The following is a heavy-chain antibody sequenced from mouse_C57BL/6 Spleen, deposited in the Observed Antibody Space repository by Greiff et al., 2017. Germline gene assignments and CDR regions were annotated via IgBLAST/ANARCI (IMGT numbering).Heavy chain of an antibody. D-gene: IGHD2-1*01. CDR3: ASAVYHWYFDV. CDR1: GFNIKDYY. J-gene: IGHJ1*03. V-gene: IGHV14-2*01. CDR2: IDPEDGET. Sequence: VQLQQSGAELVKPGASVKLSCTASGFNIKDYYMHWVKQRTEQGLEWIGRIDPEDGETKYAPKFQGKVTIRADTSSNKAYLQLSSLSSEDTSVYYCASAVYHWYFDVWGTGSTVTVSS.